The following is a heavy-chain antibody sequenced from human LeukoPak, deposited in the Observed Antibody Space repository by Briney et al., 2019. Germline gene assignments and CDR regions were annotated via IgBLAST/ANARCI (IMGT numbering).Heavy chain of an antibody. CDR3: ARVPHPYSSGWYGRYYFDY. V-gene: IGHV4-59*08. CDR2: IYYSGST. CDR1: GGSISSYY. J-gene: IGHJ4*02. D-gene: IGHD6-19*01. Sequence: PSETLSLTCTVSGGSISSYYWSWIRQPPGKGLEWIGYIYYSGSTYYNPSLKSRVTISVDTSKNQFSLKLSSVTAADTAVYYCARVPHPYSSGWYGRYYFDYWGQGTLVTVSS.